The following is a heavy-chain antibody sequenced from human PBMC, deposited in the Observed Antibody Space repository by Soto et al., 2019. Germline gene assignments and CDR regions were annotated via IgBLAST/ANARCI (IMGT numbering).Heavy chain of an antibody. CDR3: AGGEATKIVVTPYYAMDV. Sequence: QFQLVQSGAEVKKPGSSVKVSCKSSGGSLSNYGISWGRQDPGQGREWMGAIIPVFGTPNYAQKFQDRVTITADESTTTVYMEVRSLPSEDTAVYYCAGGEATKIVVTPYYAMDVWGQGTTVTVSS. V-gene: IGHV1-69*12. CDR2: IIPVFGTP. J-gene: IGHJ6*02. CDR1: GGSLSNYG. D-gene: IGHD3-22*01.